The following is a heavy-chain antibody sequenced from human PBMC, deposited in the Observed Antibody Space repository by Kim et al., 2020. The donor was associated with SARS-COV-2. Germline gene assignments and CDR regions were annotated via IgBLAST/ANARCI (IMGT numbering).Heavy chain of an antibody. CDR2: ISWNSGSI. J-gene: IGHJ4*02. CDR3: AKGVDGGANPYFDS. CDR1: GFTFDDYA. V-gene: IGHV3-9*01. D-gene: IGHD1-26*01. Sequence: GGSLRLSCAASGFTFDDYAMHWVRQAPGKGLEWVAGISWNSGSIGYADSVKGRFTISRDNAKNSLYMQMNSLRAEDTAVYYCAKGVDGGANPYFDSWGQGTLVTVSS.